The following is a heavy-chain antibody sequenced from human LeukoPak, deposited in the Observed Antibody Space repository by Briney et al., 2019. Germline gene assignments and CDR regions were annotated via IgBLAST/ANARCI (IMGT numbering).Heavy chain of an antibody. CDR2: IYYSGST. Sequence: SETLSLTCTVSGGSMRSYYWSWLRQPPGKGLEWIGYIYYSGSTNYNPSLKSRVTISVDTSKNQFSLKLSSVTAADTAVYYCARWVGATLSGQTYYFDYWGQGTLVTVSS. CDR3: ARWVGATLSGQTYYFDY. CDR1: GGSMRSYY. J-gene: IGHJ4*02. V-gene: IGHV4-59*01. D-gene: IGHD1-26*01.